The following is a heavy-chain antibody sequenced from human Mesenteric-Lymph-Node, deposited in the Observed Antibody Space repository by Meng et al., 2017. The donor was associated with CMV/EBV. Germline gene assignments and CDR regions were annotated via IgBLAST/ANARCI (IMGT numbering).Heavy chain of an antibody. CDR1: GYSFTTFA. CDR2: INTNTGNP. D-gene: IGHD3-10*01. CDR3: TRYYYGSGTYSGFGH. V-gene: IGHV7-4-1*02. Sequence: SGYSFTTFAINCVRQAPGQGLEWMGWINTNTGNPTYGQGFTERFVFSLDTSVSTAYLQISSLKAEDTAVYYCTRYYYGSGTYSGFGHWGQGTLVTVSS. J-gene: IGHJ4*02.